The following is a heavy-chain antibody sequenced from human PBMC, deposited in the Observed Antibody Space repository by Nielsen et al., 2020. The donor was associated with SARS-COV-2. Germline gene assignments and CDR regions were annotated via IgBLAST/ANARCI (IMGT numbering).Heavy chain of an antibody. CDR3: TTTMTTVVTPLSY. CDR1: GFTFSNAW. D-gene: IGHD4-23*01. J-gene: IGHJ4*02. Sequence: GESLKISCAASGFTFSNAWMSWARQAPGKGLEWVDRIKSKTDGGTTDYAAPVKGRFTISRDDSKNTLYLQMNSLKTEDTAVYYCTTTMTTVVTPLSYWGQGTLVTVSS. CDR2: IKSKTDGGTT. V-gene: IGHV3-15*01.